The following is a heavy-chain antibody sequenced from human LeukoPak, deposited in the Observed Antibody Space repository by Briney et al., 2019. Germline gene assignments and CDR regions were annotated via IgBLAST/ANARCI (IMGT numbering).Heavy chain of an antibody. V-gene: IGHV4-39*01. Sequence: PSETLSLTCTVSGGPISSSSYYWGWIRQPPGKGLEWIGSIYYSGSTYYNPSLKSRVTISVDTSKNQFSLKLSSVTAADTAVYYCASYYGGNSGSDYWGQGTLVTVSS. D-gene: IGHD4-23*01. CDR3: ASYYGGNSGSDY. CDR2: IYYSGST. CDR1: GGPISSSSYY. J-gene: IGHJ4*02.